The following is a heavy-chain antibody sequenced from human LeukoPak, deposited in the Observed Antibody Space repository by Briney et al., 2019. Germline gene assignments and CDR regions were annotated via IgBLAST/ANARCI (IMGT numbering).Heavy chain of an antibody. J-gene: IGHJ5*02. CDR2: ISSSSSYI. CDR3: ARDDFGERGDGLDP. V-gene: IGHV3-21*01. CDR1: GFTFSSYS. D-gene: IGHD3-10*01. Sequence: GGSLRLSCAASGFTFSSYSMNWVRQAPGKGLEWVSSISSSSSYIYYADSVKGRFTISRDNAKNSLYLQMNSLRAEDTAVYYCARDDFGERGDGLDPWGQGTLVTVSS.